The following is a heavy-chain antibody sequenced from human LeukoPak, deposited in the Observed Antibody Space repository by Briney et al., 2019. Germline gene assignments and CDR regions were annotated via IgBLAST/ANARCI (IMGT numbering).Heavy chain of an antibody. CDR1: GGTFSSYA. D-gene: IGHD3-3*01. CDR2: IIPIFGTA. J-gene: IGHJ4*02. CDR3: ARVEYDSGPWGVGDY. V-gene: IGHV1-69*13. Sequence: ASLKASCKASGGTFSSYAISWVRQAPGQGLEWMGGIIPIFGTANYAQKFQGRVTITADESTSTAYMELSSLRSEDTAVYYCARVEYDSGPWGVGDYWGQGTLVTVSS.